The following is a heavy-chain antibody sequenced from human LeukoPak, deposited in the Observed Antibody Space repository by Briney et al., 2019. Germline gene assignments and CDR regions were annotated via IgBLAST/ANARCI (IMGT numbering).Heavy chain of an antibody. CDR3: ARDHLYYEISGPRFDN. Sequence: PGGSLRLSCAASGFTLSSHTMNWVRQAPGRGLEWVSAISTNDIQYADSVKGRFTISRDNAKNSLYLQMNSLRADDTAVYYCARDHLYYEISGPRFDNWGQGTLVTVSS. V-gene: IGHV3-21*01. CDR1: GFTLSSHT. J-gene: IGHJ4*02. CDR2: ISTNDI. D-gene: IGHD3-16*01.